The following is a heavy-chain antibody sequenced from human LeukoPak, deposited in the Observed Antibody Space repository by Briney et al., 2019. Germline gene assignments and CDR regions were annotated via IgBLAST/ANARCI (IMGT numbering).Heavy chain of an antibody. CDR3: AREKYSSSCADY. Sequence: GGSLRLSCAASGFTFSSYWMHWVRQAPGKGLVWVSRINTDGSSTSYADSVKGRFTISRDNAKNSLYLQMNSLRAEDTAVYYCAREKYSSSCADYWGQGTLVTVSS. V-gene: IGHV3-74*01. CDR2: INTDGSST. J-gene: IGHJ4*02. CDR1: GFTFSSYW. D-gene: IGHD6-13*01.